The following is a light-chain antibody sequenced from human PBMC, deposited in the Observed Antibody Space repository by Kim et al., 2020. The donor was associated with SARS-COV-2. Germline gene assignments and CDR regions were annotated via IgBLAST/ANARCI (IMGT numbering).Light chain of an antibody. CDR1: QSVSSN. CDR3: QQYNNWPLT. V-gene: IGKV3-15*01. CDR2: GAS. J-gene: IGKJ1*01. Sequence: EIVMTQSPATLSVSPGERATLSCRASQSVSSNLAWYQQKPGQAPRLLIHGASTRATGIPARFSGSGSGTDFTLTISSLQSEDSAVYHCQQYNNWPLTFGQGTKVEIK.